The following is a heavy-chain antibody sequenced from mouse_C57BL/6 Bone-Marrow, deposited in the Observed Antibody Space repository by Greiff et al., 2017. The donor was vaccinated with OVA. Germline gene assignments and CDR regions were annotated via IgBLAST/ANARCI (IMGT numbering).Heavy chain of an antibody. Sequence: QVQLLQSGAELVRPGASVTLSCKASGYTFTAYDMHWVKQTPVHGLEWIGAIDPETGGTAYNQKFQGKAILTADKSSSTAYMELRSLTSEDSAVYYCTRTYCSSYGWLAYWGQGTLVTVSA. CDR1: GYTFTAYD. V-gene: IGHV1-15*01. J-gene: IGHJ3*01. CDR3: TRTYCSSYGWLAY. D-gene: IGHD1-1*01. CDR2: IDPETGGT.